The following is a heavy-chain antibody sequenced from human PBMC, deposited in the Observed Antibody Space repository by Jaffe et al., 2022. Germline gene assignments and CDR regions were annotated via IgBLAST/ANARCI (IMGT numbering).Heavy chain of an antibody. J-gene: IGHJ3*02. CDR1: GGSVSSGSYY. CDR3: ARGGALRTKDAFDI. Sequence: QVQLQESGPGLVKPSETLSLTCTVSGGSVSSGSYYWSWIRQPPGKGLEWIGYIYYSGSTNYNPSLKSRVTISVDTSKNQFSLKLSSVTAADTAVYYCARGGALRTKDAFDIWGQGTMVTVSS. V-gene: IGHV4-61*01. CDR2: IYYSGST. D-gene: IGHD2-2*01.